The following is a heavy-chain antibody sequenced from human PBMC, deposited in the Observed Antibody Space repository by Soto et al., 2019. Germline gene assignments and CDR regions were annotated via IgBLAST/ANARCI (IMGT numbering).Heavy chain of an antibody. D-gene: IGHD6-6*01. V-gene: IGHV3-21*01. CDR3: AMGEYSSSRGGD. CDR2: ISSSSSYI. J-gene: IGHJ4*02. CDR1: GFTFSSYS. Sequence: EVQLVESGGGLVKPGGSLRLSCAASGFTFSSYSMNWVRQAPGKGLEWVSSISSSSSYIYYADSVKGRFTISRDNAKNSLYLQMNSLRAEDTAVYYCAMGEYSSSRGGDWGQGTLVTVSS.